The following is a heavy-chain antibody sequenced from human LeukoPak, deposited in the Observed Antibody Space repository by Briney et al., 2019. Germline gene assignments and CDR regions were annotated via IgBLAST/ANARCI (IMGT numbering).Heavy chain of an antibody. D-gene: IGHD3-10*01. Sequence: GASVKVSCKASGYTFTGYYMHWVRQAPGQGLEWMGWINPNSGGTNYAQKFQGRVTMTRDTSISTAYMELSRLRSDDTAVYYCARGRVGLLWFGAHRSEFDIWGQGTMVTVSS. CDR3: ARGRVGLLWFGAHRSEFDI. CDR1: GYTFTGYY. V-gene: IGHV1-2*02. J-gene: IGHJ3*02. CDR2: INPNSGGT.